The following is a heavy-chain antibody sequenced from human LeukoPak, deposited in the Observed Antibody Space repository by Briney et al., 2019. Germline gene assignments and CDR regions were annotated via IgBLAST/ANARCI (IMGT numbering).Heavy chain of an antibody. V-gene: IGHV3-74*01. CDR2: IDSDGSRT. CDR3: AKDLHGGKIPDY. Sequence: GGSLRLSCAASGFTFSSYSMHWVRQAPGKGLVWVSRIDSDGSRTSYADSVKGRFTISRDNSKNTLYLQTNSLRAEDTAVYYCAKDLHGGKIPDYWGQGTLVTVSS. D-gene: IGHD4-23*01. J-gene: IGHJ4*02. CDR1: GFTFSSYS.